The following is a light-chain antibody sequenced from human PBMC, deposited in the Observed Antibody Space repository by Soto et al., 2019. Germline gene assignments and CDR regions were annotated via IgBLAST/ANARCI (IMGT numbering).Light chain of an antibody. CDR1: SSDVGAYNY. J-gene: IGLJ2*01. V-gene: IGLV2-14*03. Sequence: QLVLTQPASVSGSPGQSITISCTGTSSDVGAYNYVSWYQQHPGKAPKLMIYDVSNRPSGVSNRFSGSESGNTASLTISGLQAEDEADYYCSSYTSNITLGGVFGGGTKLTVL. CDR3: SSYTSNITLGGV. CDR2: DVS.